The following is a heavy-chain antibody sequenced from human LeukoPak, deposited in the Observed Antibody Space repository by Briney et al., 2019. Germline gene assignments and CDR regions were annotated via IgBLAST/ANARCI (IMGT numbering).Heavy chain of an antibody. CDR2: IYYSGST. Sequence: PSETLSLTCTVSGGSISSYYWSWIRQPPGKGLEWIGYIYYSGSTNYNPSLKSRVTISVDTSKNQFSLKLSSVTAADTAVYYCARIAVARTFDYWGQGTLVTVSS. V-gene: IGHV4-59*01. J-gene: IGHJ4*02. CDR1: GGSISSYY. CDR3: ARIAVARTFDY. D-gene: IGHD6-19*01.